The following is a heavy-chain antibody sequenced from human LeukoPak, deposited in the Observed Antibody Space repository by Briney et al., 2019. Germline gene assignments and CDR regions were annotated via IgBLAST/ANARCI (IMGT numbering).Heavy chain of an antibody. CDR2: ISPSGGST. CDR1: GYTFTSNY. V-gene: IGHV1-46*01. J-gene: IGHJ4*02. CDR3: ARVSHRGVALD. D-gene: IGHD3-10*01. Sequence: ASVKVSCKAFGYTFTSNYMHWVRQAPGQGPEWMGVISPSGGSTTYAQKFQGRVTLTRDMSTSTDYLELSRLRSDDTAVYYCARVSHRGVALDWGQGTLVTVSS.